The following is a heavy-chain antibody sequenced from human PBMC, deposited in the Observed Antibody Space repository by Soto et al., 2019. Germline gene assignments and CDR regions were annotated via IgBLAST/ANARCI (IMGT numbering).Heavy chain of an antibody. V-gene: IGHV2-5*02. CDR3: VKLRLYEPGDY. D-gene: IGHD3-3*01. CDR1: GVSLTTIGLG. Sequence: GSGPTPVNPTQTLTLTCSFSGVSLTTIGLGVGWIRQPPGKALEWVALIYWDDDKRYRPSLRDRLTITKDTSDNQVVLIMTNVDPVDTATYYCVKLRLYEPGDYWGPGMLVTVSS. CDR2: IYWDDDK. J-gene: IGHJ4*02.